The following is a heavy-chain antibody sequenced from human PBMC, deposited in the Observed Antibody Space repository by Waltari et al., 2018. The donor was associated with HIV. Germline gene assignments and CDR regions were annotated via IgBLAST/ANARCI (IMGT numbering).Heavy chain of an antibody. D-gene: IGHD1-26*01. CDR3: ARDGSSYYGLYY. J-gene: IGHJ4*02. CDR1: GFTLSTYE. Sequence: EVQVVESGGGLVQPGGSLRLSCAASGFTLSTYEMNWVRQAPGKWLELVSYISSSRSTIYYADSVKGPFTISRDNAKTSRYLQMNSLRAWDTAVYFCARDGSSYYGLYYWGPGTLVTVSS. CDR2: ISSSRSTI. V-gene: IGHV3-48*03.